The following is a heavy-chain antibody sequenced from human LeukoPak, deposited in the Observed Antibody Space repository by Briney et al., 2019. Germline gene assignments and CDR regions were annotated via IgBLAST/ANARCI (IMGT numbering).Heavy chain of an antibody. CDR3: ARDDAQGSGNYYYYGMDV. Sequence: ASVKVSCKASGYTFTSYGISWVRQAPGQGLEWMGWISAYNVNTNYAQKLQGRVTMTADTSTSTDYMELRSLRSDDTAVYYCARDDAQGSGNYYYYGMDVWGQGTTVTVSS. CDR1: GYTFTSYG. V-gene: IGHV1-18*01. CDR2: ISAYNVNT. J-gene: IGHJ6*02. D-gene: IGHD1-14*01.